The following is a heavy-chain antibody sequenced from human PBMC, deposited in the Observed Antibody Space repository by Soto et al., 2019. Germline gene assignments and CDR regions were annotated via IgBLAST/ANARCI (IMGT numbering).Heavy chain of an antibody. D-gene: IGHD3-3*02. CDR1: GFTLTNYA. CDR3: AKDRCISDSGKTFDL. CDR2: ISSSGGRT. J-gene: IGHJ3*01. V-gene: IGHV3-23*01. Sequence: EMQLLESGGDLVQTGGSLRLSCAASGFTLTNYAMSWVRLAPGKGLEWVSTISSSGGRTYYADSVKGRFTISSDNSRNTLSLQMNSLSADDTAVYYCAKDRCISDSGKTFDLWGQGTMVTVSS.